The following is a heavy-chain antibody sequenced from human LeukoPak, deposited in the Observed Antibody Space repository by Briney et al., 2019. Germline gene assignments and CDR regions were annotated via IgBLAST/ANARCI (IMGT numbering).Heavy chain of an antibody. Sequence: GGSLRLSCAASGFTFSSYGMTWVRQAPGKGLEWVSYISSSSSTIYYADSVKGRFTISRDNAKNSLYLQLNSLRAEDTAVYYCTRDDRYCSSTSCSYFDYWGQGTLVTVPS. J-gene: IGHJ4*02. CDR1: GFTFSSYG. V-gene: IGHV3-48*01. CDR3: TRDDRYCSSTSCSYFDY. CDR2: ISSSSSTI. D-gene: IGHD2-2*01.